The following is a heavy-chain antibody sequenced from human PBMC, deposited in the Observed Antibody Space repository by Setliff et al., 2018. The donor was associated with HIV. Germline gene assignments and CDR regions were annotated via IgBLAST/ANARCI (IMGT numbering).Heavy chain of an antibody. Sequence: SETLSLTCTVSDGSFXXDNGTGSRQTPGXGLEWIGYIYYTGSTDYNPSLNGRVTISIDMSKSQFSLKLNSATAAEPAVYYCSRAPTHYFGNNKSSWPDAFDIWGLGTMVTVSS. J-gene: IGHJ3*02. CDR1: DGSFXXDN. V-gene: IGHV4-59*01. CDR2: IYYTGST. D-gene: IGHD3-10*01. CDR3: SRAPTHYFGNNKSSWPDAFDI.